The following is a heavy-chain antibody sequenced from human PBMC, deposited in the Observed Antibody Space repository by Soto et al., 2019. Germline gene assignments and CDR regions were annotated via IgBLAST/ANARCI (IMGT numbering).Heavy chain of an antibody. CDR2: IDWDDDK. CDR3: ARAPLYSGSYGWFDP. D-gene: IGHD1-26*01. Sequence: SGPTLVNPTQTLTLTCTFSGFSLSISGMCVSWIRQPPGKALEWLALIDWDDDKYYSTSLKTRLTISKDTSKNQVVLTMTNMDPVDTATYYCARAPLYSGSYGWFDPWGQGTLVTVSS. V-gene: IGHV2-70*01. CDR1: GFSLSISGMC. J-gene: IGHJ5*02.